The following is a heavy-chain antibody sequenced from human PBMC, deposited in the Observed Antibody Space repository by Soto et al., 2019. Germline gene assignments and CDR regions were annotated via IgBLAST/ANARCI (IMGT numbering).Heavy chain of an antibody. V-gene: IGHV4-34*01. CDR2: INHSGST. D-gene: IGHD3-9*01. CDR3: ATHAGYYDILTGPYYYYMDV. CDR1: GGSFSGYY. J-gene: IGHJ6*03. Sequence: SETLSLTCAVYGGSFSGYYWSWIRQPPGKGLEWIGEINHSGSTNYNPSLKSRVTISVDTSKNQFSLRLSSVTAADTAVYYCATHAGYYDILTGPYYYYMDVWGKGTTVTVSS.